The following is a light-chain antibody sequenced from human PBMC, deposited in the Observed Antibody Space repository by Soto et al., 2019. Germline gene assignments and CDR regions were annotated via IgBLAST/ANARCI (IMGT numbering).Light chain of an antibody. Sequence: SVLTQPPSVSAAPGQKVTISCSGSSSNIGGNSVSWYHQLPWTAPKLLIYADNKRPSGLPDRFSDSKSGTSATLGSTCLQSWGEADHHCGSSYSILSEYVFGTGSK. J-gene: IGLJ1*01. V-gene: IGLV1-51*01. CDR3: GSSYSILSEYV. CDR2: ADN. CDR1: SSNIGGNS.